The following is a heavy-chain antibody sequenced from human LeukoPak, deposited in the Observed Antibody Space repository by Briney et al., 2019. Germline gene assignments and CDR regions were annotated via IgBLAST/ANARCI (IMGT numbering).Heavy chain of an antibody. Sequence: GGSLRLSCAASGFTFSSYSMNWVRQAPGKGLEWVSYISSSSSTIYYADSVKGRFTISRDNAKNSLYLQMNSLRAEDTAVYYCASVKGPYSSSTEYYFDYWGQGTLVTVSS. CDR3: ASVKGPYSSSTEYYFDY. V-gene: IGHV3-48*01. CDR2: ISSSSSTI. D-gene: IGHD6-6*01. J-gene: IGHJ4*02. CDR1: GFTFSSYS.